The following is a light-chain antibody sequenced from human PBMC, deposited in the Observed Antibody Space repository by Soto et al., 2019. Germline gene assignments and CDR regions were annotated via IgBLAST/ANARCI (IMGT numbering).Light chain of an antibody. CDR2: GAS. J-gene: IGKJ2*01. CDR1: RSGSSSY. CDR3: QHYGSSPPYT. Sequence: VLTQSPDTLSLSPGERATLDCRASRSGSSSYLAWYQHKAGQAPRLLISGASNRATDIPDRFSGSESGTDFTLTISRLEPEDFAVYYCQHYGSSPPYTFGQGTKLEIK. V-gene: IGKV3-20*01.